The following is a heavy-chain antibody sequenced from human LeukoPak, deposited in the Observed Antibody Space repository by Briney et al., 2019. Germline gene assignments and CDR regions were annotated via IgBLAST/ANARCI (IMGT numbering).Heavy chain of an antibody. J-gene: IGHJ6*04. CDR2: IIPIFGTA. V-gene: IGHV1-69*06. CDR3: ASSGWGGLWAEANDYYYYGMDV. CDR1: GGTFSSYA. Sequence: LVKFSCTASGGTFSSYAISWVRQAPRQGLEWMGGIIPIFGTANYAQKFQGRVTITADKSTSTAYMELSSLRSEDTAVYYCASSGWGGLWAEANDYYYYGMDVWGKGTTVTVSS. D-gene: IGHD6-25*01.